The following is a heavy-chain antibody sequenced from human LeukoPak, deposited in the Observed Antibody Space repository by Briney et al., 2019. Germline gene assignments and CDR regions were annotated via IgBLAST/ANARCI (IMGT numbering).Heavy chain of an antibody. Sequence: GSLRLSCAASGFTFSSYSMNWVRQAPGKGLEWVSSISSSSSYIYYADSVKGRFTISRDNAKNSLYLQMNSLRAEDTAVYYCARDAYCSSTSCPYYYYMDVWGKGTTVTVSS. D-gene: IGHD2-2*01. CDR1: GFTFSSYS. CDR2: ISSSSSYI. CDR3: ARDAYCSSTSCPYYYYMDV. V-gene: IGHV3-21*01. J-gene: IGHJ6*03.